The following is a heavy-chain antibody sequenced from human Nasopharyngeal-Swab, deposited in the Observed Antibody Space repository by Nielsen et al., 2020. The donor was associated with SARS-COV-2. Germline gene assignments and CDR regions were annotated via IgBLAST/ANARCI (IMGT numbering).Heavy chain of an antibody. V-gene: IGHV3-23*01. CDR3: ANEEVPNDY. CDR1: GFTLSSNS. J-gene: IGHJ4*02. Sequence: GGSLRLSCAASGFTLSSNSMNWVRQAPGKGLEWVSGISIRGVTTYYADSVKGRFTISRDNSKNTVYLDVNSLRAEDTAVYYCANEEVPNDYWGQGTLVTVSS. CDR2: ISIRGVTT.